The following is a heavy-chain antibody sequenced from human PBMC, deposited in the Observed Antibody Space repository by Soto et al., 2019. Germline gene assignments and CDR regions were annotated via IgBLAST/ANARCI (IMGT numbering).Heavy chain of an antibody. CDR2: IYPAASDA. CDR1: GYSFSNYW. CDR3: ARLTCLSPNCYTCIRHFVDH. J-gene: IGHJ4*02. D-gene: IGHD2-2*02. Sequence: GESLKISCTGSGYSFSNYWIAWLRQMPGKGLEWMGIIYPAASDARYSPSFQGQVTISVDNSISTAYLQWSSLKASDTAMYYCARLTCLSPNCYTCIRHFVDHVGQGALVTVSS. V-gene: IGHV5-51*01.